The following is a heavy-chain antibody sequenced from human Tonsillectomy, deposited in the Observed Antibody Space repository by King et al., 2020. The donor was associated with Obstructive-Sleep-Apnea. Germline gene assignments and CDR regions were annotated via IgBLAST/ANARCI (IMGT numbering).Heavy chain of an antibody. CDR2: ISYDGSNK. Sequence: QLVQSGGGVVQPGRSLRLSCAASGFTFSSYAMHWVRQAPGKGLEWVAVISYDGSNKYYADSVKGRFTISRDNSKNTLYLQMNSLRAEDTAVYYCARGRGTQGYSYGYDPVSDYYYGMDVWGQGTTVTVSS. D-gene: IGHD5-18*01. CDR1: GFTFSSYA. V-gene: IGHV3-30*04. J-gene: IGHJ6*02. CDR3: ARGRGTQGYSYGYDPVSDYYYGMDV.